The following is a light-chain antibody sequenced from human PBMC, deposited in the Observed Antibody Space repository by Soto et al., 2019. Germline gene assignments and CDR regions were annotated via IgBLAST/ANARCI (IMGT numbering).Light chain of an antibody. CDR1: QSVSNNY. CDR2: GAS. J-gene: IGKJ1*01. V-gene: IGKV3-20*01. CDR3: QQYGSSGT. Sequence: ELVFTHSPGTLSLSPGERATLSCRASQSVSNNYLAWYQQKPGQAPRLLIYGASNRATGIPDRFSGSGSGTDFTLTISRLEPEDSAVYYCQQYGSSGTFGQGTKVDIK.